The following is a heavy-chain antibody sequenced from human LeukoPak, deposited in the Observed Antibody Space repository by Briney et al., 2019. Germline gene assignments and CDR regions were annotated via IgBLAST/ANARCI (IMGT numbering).Heavy chain of an antibody. D-gene: IGHD6-13*01. CDR2: IYYSGST. CDR1: GGSISSYY. CDR3: AREGAAAGTFYYYGMDV. Sequence: KPSETLSFTCTVSGGSISSYYWSWIRQPPGKGLEWIGYIYYSGSTNYNPSLKSRVTISVDTSKNQFSLKLSSVTAADTAVYYCAREGAAAGTFYYYGMDVWGQGTTVTVSS. V-gene: IGHV4-59*12. J-gene: IGHJ6*02.